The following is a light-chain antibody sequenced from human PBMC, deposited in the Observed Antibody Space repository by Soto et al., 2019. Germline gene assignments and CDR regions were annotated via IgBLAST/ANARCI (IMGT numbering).Light chain of an antibody. CDR1: QSVRSN. CDR2: GAS. V-gene: IGKV3-15*01. Sequence: EIVMNQSPATLSVSRGERATLSSRASQSVRSNLAWYPQKPGQAPRILIYGASTRETGIPARFSGSGAGTECTRTISSLQSEDVEVDYCPQYNNWPRTFGQGTKVDIK. J-gene: IGKJ1*01. CDR3: PQYNNWPRT.